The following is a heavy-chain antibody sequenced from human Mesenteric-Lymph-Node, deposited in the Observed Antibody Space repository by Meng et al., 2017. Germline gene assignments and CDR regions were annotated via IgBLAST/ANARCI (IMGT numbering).Heavy chain of an antibody. CDR1: GGSFSGYY. J-gene: IGHJ4*02. V-gene: IGHV4-34*01. Sequence: SETLSLTCAVYGGSFSGYYWSWIRQPPGKGLEWIGEINHSGSTNYNPSLKSRVTISVDTSKNQFSLKLSSVTAADTAVYYCARGRGSGWYHRRPFDYWGQGTLVTVSS. CDR2: INHSGST. D-gene: IGHD6-19*01. CDR3: ARGRGSGWYHRRPFDY.